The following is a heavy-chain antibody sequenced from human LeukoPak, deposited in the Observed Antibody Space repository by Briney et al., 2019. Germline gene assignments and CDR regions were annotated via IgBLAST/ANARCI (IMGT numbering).Heavy chain of an antibody. Sequence: SETLSLTCTVSGGSVSSYYWSWIRQPPGKGLEWIGYICNSGNTNYNPSLKSRVTISVDTSKNQFSLKLSSVTAADTAVYYCARVKRGYSYTWGQGTLVTVSS. V-gene: IGHV4-59*02. CDR3: ARVKRGYSYT. CDR1: GGSVSSYY. CDR2: ICNSGNT. J-gene: IGHJ5*02. D-gene: IGHD5-18*01.